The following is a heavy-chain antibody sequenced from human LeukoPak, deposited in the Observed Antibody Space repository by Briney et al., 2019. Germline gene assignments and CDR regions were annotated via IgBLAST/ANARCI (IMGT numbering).Heavy chain of an antibody. CDR3: ASSLGATVTTLPEEYYFDY. V-gene: IGHV1-18*01. D-gene: IGHD4-17*01. CDR1: GHTFTSNG. CDR2: ISVDNGNT. Sequence: GASVKVSCKTSGHTFTSNGFSWVRQAPGQGLEWMGWISVDNGNTNYAQKLQGRVTMTTDTSTSTAYMELRSLRSDDTAVYYCASSLGATVTTLPEEYYFDYWGQGTLVTVSS. J-gene: IGHJ4*02.